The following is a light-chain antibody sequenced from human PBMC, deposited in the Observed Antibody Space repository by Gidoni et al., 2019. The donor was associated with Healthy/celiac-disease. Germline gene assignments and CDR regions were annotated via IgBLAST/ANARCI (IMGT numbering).Light chain of an antibody. J-gene: IGKJ2*01. V-gene: IGKV3-15*01. CDR2: CAS. Sequence: EIVMTQSPATLSVSPGERATLSCRASQSVSSNLTWYQQKPGQYPRLLIYCASTRATGIPARFSGSGSATAFTLTISSLQYEDFAVYYCQQYNNWPPYTFGQGTKLEIK. CDR1: QSVSSN. CDR3: QQYNNWPPYT.